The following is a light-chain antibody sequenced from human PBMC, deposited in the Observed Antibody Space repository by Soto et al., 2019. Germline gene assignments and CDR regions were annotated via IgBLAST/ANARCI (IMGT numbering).Light chain of an antibody. CDR1: QTISSW. Sequence: DIQMTQSPSTLSASVGDRVTITCRASQTISSWLAWYQQKPGKVPKLLIYKASSLESGVPSRFSGSGSGTEFTLTISSLQPDDFATYYCQHYNSYSEAFGQGTKVDIK. CDR2: KAS. CDR3: QHYNSYSEA. J-gene: IGKJ1*01. V-gene: IGKV1-5*03.